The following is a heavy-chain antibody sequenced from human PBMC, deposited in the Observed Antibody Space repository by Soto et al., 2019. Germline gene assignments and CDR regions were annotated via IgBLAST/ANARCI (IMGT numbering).Heavy chain of an antibody. CDR1: GGSISSADYY. CDR3: ARAARHTIVRGTSNWFDP. J-gene: IGHJ5*02. V-gene: IGHV4-30-4*01. D-gene: IGHD3-10*01. Sequence: QVQLLESGPGLVKPSQTLSLTCTVSGGSISSADYYWSWIRQPPGKGLEWIGYIFYTGSTYYNPSLKSRSTLSVNTYTNQFSLKPNSVTAADTAVYYCARAARHTIVRGTSNWFDPWGPGTLVTLSS. CDR2: IFYTGST.